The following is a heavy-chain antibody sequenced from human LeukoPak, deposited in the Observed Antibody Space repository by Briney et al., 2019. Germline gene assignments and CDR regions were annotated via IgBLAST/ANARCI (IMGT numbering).Heavy chain of an antibody. CDR3: ARGRGGSGSYYKGRYYYYMDV. J-gene: IGHJ6*03. CDR1: GGSFSGYY. CDR2: INHSGST. V-gene: IGHV4-34*01. Sequence: SETLSLTCAVYGGSFSGYYWSWIRQPPGKGLEWIGEINHSGSTNYNPSLKSRVTISVDTSKNQFSLKLSSVAAADTAVYYCARGRGGSGSYYKGRYYYYMDVWGKGTTVTVSS. D-gene: IGHD3-10*01.